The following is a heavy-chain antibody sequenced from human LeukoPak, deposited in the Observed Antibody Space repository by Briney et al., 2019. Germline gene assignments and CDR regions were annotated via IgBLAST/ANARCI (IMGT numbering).Heavy chain of an antibody. J-gene: IGHJ4*02. CDR2: IYYSGST. CDR1: GGSISSSSYY. Sequence: SETLSLTCTVSGGSISSSSYYWGWIRQPPGKGLEWIGSIYYSGSTYYNPSLKSRVTISVDTSKNQFSLKLSSVTAADTAVYYCARHPHPIDCSSTSCHFDYWGQGTLVTVSS. V-gene: IGHV4-39*01. D-gene: IGHD2-2*01. CDR3: ARHPHPIDCSSTSCHFDY.